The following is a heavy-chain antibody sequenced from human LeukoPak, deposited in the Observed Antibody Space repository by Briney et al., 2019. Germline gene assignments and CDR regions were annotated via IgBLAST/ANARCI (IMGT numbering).Heavy chain of an antibody. Sequence: PGGSLRLSCAASGFTFSSYGMYWVRQAPGKGLEWVAFVRYDGSNKYYADSVKGRFTISRDNSKNTLYLQMNSLRAEDTAVYYCARGSPTAGVYWGQGTLVTVSS. D-gene: IGHD4-11*01. CDR3: ARGSPTAGVY. CDR2: VRYDGSNK. V-gene: IGHV3-30*02. J-gene: IGHJ4*02. CDR1: GFTFSSYG.